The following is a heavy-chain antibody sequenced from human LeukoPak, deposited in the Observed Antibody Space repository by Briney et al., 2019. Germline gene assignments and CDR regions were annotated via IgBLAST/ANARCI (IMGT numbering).Heavy chain of an antibody. Sequence: PSETLSLTCTVSGGSISSGSYYWSWIRQPAGKGLEWIGRIYTSGSTNYNPSLKSRVTISVDTSKNQFSLKLSSVTAADTAVYYCARDYYYFDYWGQGTLVTVSS. CDR3: ARDYYYFDY. CDR2: IYTSGST. V-gene: IGHV4-61*02. J-gene: IGHJ4*02. CDR1: GGSISSGSYY. D-gene: IGHD1-26*01.